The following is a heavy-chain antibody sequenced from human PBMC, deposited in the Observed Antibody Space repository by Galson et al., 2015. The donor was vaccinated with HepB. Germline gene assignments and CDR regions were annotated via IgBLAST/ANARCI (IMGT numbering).Heavy chain of an antibody. CDR3: AKPSANPFYDYVWGSHPYFDY. V-gene: IGHV3-23*01. CDR1: GFTFTSSA. J-gene: IGHJ4*02. D-gene: IGHD3-16*02. CDR2: ISGSSGST. Sequence: SLRVSCKASGFTFTSSAMHWVRQARGKRLEWVSAISGSSGSTYYADSVKDRFTISRDNSKNTLYLQMNSLRAEDTAVYYCAKPSANPFYDYVWGSHPYFDYWGQGTLVTVSS.